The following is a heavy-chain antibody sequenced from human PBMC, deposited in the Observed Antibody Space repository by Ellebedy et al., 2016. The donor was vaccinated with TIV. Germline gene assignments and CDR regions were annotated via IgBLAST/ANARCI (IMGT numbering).Heavy chain of an antibody. J-gene: IGHJ5*02. CDR2: IIPILGIA. V-gene: IGHV1-69*02. CDR1: GYSFTSYY. Sequence: AASVKVSCKASGYSFTSYYIHWVRQAPGQGLEWMGRIIPILGIANYAQKFQGRVTITADKSTSTAYMELSSLRSEDTAVYYCASHSFDYGDYGWFDPWGQGTLVTVSS. CDR3: ASHSFDYGDYGWFDP. D-gene: IGHD4-17*01.